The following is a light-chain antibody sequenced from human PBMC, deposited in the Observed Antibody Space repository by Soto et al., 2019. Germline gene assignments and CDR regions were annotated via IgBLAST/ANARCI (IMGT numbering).Light chain of an antibody. Sequence: QSVLTQPPSVSGAPGQRVTISCTGSSSNIGAGYDVHWYQQLPRTAPKLLIYGNNNRPSGVPDRFSGSKSGTSASLAITGSQAEEEADYYCQSYDSSLTVVFGGGTKLTVL. CDR2: GNN. V-gene: IGLV1-40*01. CDR1: SSNIGAGYD. J-gene: IGLJ2*01. CDR3: QSYDSSLTVV.